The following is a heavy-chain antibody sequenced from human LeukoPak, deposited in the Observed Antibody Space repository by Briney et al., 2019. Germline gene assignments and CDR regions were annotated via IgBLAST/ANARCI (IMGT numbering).Heavy chain of an antibody. Sequence: GGSLRLSCAASGLTVTNAWMNWVRQAPGKGLEWVSTIYSGSGDSTYYADSVKGRFTISRDNSKNTLYLQMNNLRAEDTAVYYCARVQYGSVTYGMDVWGQGTMVTVS. V-gene: IGHV3-53*01. CDR3: ARVQYGSVTYGMDV. CDR2: IYSGSGDST. CDR1: GLTVTNAW. D-gene: IGHD3-10*01. J-gene: IGHJ6*02.